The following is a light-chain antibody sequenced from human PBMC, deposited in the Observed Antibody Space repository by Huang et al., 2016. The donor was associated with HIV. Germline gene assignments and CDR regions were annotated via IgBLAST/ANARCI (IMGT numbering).Light chain of an antibody. Sequence: EIVMTQSPATLSVSPGERATLSCRASQIVGINLAWYQQKLGQAPRLLNYGAATRATGVPARFSGSGSGTEFTLTISSLQSEDFAVYYCQQYNNWLPYTFGQGTKLEIK. CDR3: QQYNNWLPYT. V-gene: IGKV3-15*01. CDR1: QIVGIN. J-gene: IGKJ2*01. CDR2: GAA.